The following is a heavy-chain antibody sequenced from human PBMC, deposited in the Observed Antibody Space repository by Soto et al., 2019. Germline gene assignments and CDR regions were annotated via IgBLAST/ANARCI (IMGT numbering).Heavy chain of an antibody. Sequence: EVQLVESGGGLVQPGRSLRLTCAASGFTSIDYAMHWVRQVPGKGLEWVGGIYSNNKREECADSVKGRFTNSRDNAKNSLYFQRAELTAVYSAIYYCVGDMPPGGADYWGRGTLVTVSS. CDR1: GFTSIDYA. V-gene: IGHV3-9*02. CDR3: VGDMPPGGADY. D-gene: IGHD2-2*01. CDR2: IYSNNKRE. J-gene: IGHJ4*02.